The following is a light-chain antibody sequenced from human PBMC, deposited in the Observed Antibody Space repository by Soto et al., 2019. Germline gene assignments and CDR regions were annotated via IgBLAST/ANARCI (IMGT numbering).Light chain of an antibody. CDR3: QQRSNWPIT. CDR1: QSVSSSY. CDR2: RTS. J-gene: IGKJ5*01. V-gene: IGKV3D-20*02. Sequence: EIVLTQSPGTLSLSPGERATLSCRASQSVSSSYLAWYQQKPVQAPRLLMYRTSNRATGIPDRFSGSGSGTDFTLTISSLEPEDFAVYYCQQRSNWPITFGQGTRLEIK.